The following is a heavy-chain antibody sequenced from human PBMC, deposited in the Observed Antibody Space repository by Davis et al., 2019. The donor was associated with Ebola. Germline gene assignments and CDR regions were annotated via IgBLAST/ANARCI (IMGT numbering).Heavy chain of an antibody. V-gene: IGHV5-51*01. Sequence: KVSCKASGYSFTSYWIGWVRQMPGKGLEWMGIIYPGDSDTRYSPSFQGQVTISADKSISTAYLQWSSLKASGTAMYYCARLSLRNYGGGGGYYFDYWGQGTLVTVSS. D-gene: IGHD1-7*01. J-gene: IGHJ4*02. CDR2: IYPGDSDT. CDR1: GYSFTSYW. CDR3: ARLSLRNYGGGGGYYFDY.